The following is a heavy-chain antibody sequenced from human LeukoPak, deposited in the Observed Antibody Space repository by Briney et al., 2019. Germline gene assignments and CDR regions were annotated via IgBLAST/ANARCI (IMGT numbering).Heavy chain of an antibody. Sequence: SETLSLTCAVYGGSFSGYYWSWIRQPPGKGLEWIGEINHSGSTNYNPSLKSRVTISVDTSKNQFSLKLSSVTAADTAVYYCARGGRSSGWYYFDYWGQGTLVTVSS. CDR1: GGSFSGYY. V-gene: IGHV4-34*01. CDR2: INHSGST. D-gene: IGHD6-19*01. J-gene: IGHJ4*02. CDR3: ARGGRSSGWYYFDY.